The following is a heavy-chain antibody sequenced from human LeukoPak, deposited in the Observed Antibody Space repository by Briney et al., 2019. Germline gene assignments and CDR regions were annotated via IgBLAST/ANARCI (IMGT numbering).Heavy chain of an antibody. D-gene: IGHD6-6*01. Sequence: PSETLSLTCSVSGGSISGYYWTWIRQPAGKGLEWIGRVYTSGSTHYNPSLKTRLTMSVDTSKNQFSLKLSSVTAADTAVYYCASTIEYSNSLRDYWGQGTLVTVSS. J-gene: IGHJ4*02. CDR1: GGSISGYY. CDR3: ASTIEYSNSLRDY. V-gene: IGHV4-4*07. CDR2: VYTSGST.